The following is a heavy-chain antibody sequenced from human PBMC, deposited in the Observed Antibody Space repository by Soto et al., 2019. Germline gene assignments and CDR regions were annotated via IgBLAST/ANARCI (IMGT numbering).Heavy chain of an antibody. V-gene: IGHV3-53*01. Sequence: EVQLVESGGGLVRPGGSLRLSCGVSGFIVSRSYMTWVRQAPGKGLEWVSSLYSGGSSYYSDSVKGRFTISRDNSENTLSLQMNSLRAEVTAVYYCARLGYFEDSGYAHSDSWGHGTLVTVSS. J-gene: IGHJ5*01. CDR1: GFIVSRSY. D-gene: IGHD3-22*01. CDR2: LYSGGSS. CDR3: ARLGYFEDSGYAHSDS.